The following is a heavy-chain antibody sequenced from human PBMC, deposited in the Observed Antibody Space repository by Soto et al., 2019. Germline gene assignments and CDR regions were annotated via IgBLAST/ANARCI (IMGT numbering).Heavy chain of an antibody. J-gene: IGHJ5*02. Sequence: SVKVSCKASGGTFSSYAISWVRQAPGQGLEWMGGIIPIFGTANYAQKFQGRVTITADKSTSTAYMELSSLRSEDTAVYYCARDMPRGTGGVNWFDPWGQGTLVTVSS. CDR2: IIPIFGTA. V-gene: IGHV1-69*06. CDR3: ARDMPRGTGGVNWFDP. CDR1: GGTFSSYA. D-gene: IGHD1-1*01.